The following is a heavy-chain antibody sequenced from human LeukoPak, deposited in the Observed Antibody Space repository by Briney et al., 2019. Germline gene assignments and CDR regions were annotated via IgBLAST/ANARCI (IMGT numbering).Heavy chain of an antibody. Sequence: SVKVSCKASGGTFSSYAISWVRQAPGQGLEWMGGIIPIFGTANYAQKFQGKVTITADESTSTAYMELSSLRSEDTAVYYCASSLIVVVPAARGLGDWGQGTLVTVSS. CDR2: IIPIFGTA. V-gene: IGHV1-69*01. CDR3: ASSLIVVVPAARGLGD. CDR1: GGTFSSYA. J-gene: IGHJ4*02. D-gene: IGHD2-2*01.